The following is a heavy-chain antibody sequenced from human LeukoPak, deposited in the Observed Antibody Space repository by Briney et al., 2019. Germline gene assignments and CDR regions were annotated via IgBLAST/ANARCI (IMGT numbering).Heavy chain of an antibody. V-gene: IGHV4-34*01. CDR1: GGSFSGYY. J-gene: IGHJ4*02. D-gene: IGHD6-6*01. Sequence: SETLSLTCAVYGGSFSGYYWGWIRQPPGQGLEWIGEINHSGSTNYNPSLKSRVTISVDTSKNQFSLKLSSVTAADTAVYYCARRYSSSSLWAYWGQGTLVTVSS. CDR3: ARRYSSSSLWAY. CDR2: INHSGST.